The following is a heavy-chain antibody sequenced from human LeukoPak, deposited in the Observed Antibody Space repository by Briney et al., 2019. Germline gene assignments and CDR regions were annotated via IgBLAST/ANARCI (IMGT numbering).Heavy chain of an antibody. V-gene: IGHV1-2*02. CDR1: GYTFNGYY. D-gene: IGHD2/OR15-2a*01. Sequence: ASVKVSCKASGYTFNGYYMHWVRQAPGQGLEWMGWINPNTGDRNYAQKFQGRVTMTRDTSISTAYMELSRLRSDDTAVYYCARSRMSDAFGIWGQGTTVTVSS. CDR2: INPNTGDR. J-gene: IGHJ3*02. CDR3: ARSRMSDAFGI.